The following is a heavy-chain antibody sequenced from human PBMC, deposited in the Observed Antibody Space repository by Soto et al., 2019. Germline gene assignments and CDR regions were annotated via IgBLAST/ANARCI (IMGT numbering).Heavy chain of an antibody. CDR3: AKGSIVAFLNWFDP. CDR1: GFTFSSYA. J-gene: IGHJ5*02. D-gene: IGHD2-15*01. Sequence: LRLSCAASGFTFSSYAMSWVRQAPGKGLEWVSAISGSGGSTYYADSVKGRFTISRDNSKNTLYLQVNSLRAEDTAIYYCAKGSIVAFLNWFDPWGQGTLVTVSS. CDR2: ISGSGGST. V-gene: IGHV3-23*01.